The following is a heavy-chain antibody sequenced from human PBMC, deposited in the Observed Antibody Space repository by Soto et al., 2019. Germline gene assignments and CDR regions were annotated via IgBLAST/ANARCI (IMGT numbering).Heavy chain of an antibody. D-gene: IGHD3-16*01. CDR3: VMVDNYVTPTPQDV. V-gene: IGHV1-18*01. CDR1: GYIFVNYG. J-gene: IGHJ6*02. CDR2: ISPYTGNT. Sequence: QVQLVQSGDEVKKPGASVKVSCKASGYIFVNYGIAWVRQAPGQGLEWMGWISPYTGNTHSATKIEGRLTMTTDTATSTAYMDLGSLTSDDTAVYYCVMVDNYVTPTPQDVWGQGTTVTVSS.